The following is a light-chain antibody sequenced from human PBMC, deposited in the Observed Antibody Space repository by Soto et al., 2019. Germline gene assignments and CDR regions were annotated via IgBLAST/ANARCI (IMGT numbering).Light chain of an antibody. CDR1: SSDVGGYNY. CDR2: DVS. J-gene: IGLJ2*01. Sequence: QSVLTQPASVSGSPGQSITISCTGTSSDVGGYNYVSWYQQHPGKAPKLRIYDVSKRPSGVSNRFSGSKSGNTASLTISWQQAEDVAAFYCSSYTSSTTVVVGGGTKLTVL. CDR3: SSYTSSTTVV. V-gene: IGLV2-14*01.